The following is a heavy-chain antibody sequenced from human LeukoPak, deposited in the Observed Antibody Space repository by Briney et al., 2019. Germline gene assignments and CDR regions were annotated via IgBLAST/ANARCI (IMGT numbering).Heavy chain of an antibody. Sequence: EASVKVSCKASGGTFGSYAISWVRQAPGQGLEWMGRIIPIFGTANYAQEFQGRVTITTDESTSTAYMELSSLRSEDTTVYYCARYRPGATGSNAFDIWGQGTMVTVSS. V-gene: IGHV1-69*05. CDR1: GGTFGSYA. CDR3: ARYRPGATGSNAFDI. J-gene: IGHJ3*02. CDR2: IIPIFGTA. D-gene: IGHD1-26*01.